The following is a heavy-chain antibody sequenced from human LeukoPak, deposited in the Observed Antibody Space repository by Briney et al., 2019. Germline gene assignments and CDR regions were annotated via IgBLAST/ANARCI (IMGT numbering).Heavy chain of an antibody. V-gene: IGHV3-30*04. Sequence: GGSLRLSCAASGFTFSSYTMHWVRQAPGKGLEWVAVISYDGSNKYYADSVEGRFTISRDDSKNTLYLQMNSLRPEDTAVYYCAKVVVAGLGLDYWGQGTLVTVSS. CDR1: GFTFSSYT. J-gene: IGHJ4*02. D-gene: IGHD6-19*01. CDR3: AKVVVAGLGLDY. CDR2: ISYDGSNK.